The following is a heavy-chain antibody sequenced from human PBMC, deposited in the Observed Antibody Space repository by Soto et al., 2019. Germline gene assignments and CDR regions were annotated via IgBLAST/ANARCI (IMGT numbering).Heavy chain of an antibody. CDR3: ARLSGSSTDAFDI. Sequence: GGSLRLSCAASGFTFSSYGMHWVRQAPGKGLEWVAVIWYDGSNKYYADSVKGRFTISRDNSKNTLYLQMNSLRAEDTAVYYCARLSGSSTDAFDIWGQGTMVTVSS. CDR2: IWYDGSNK. J-gene: IGHJ3*02. CDR1: GFTFSSYG. D-gene: IGHD1-26*01. V-gene: IGHV3-33*01.